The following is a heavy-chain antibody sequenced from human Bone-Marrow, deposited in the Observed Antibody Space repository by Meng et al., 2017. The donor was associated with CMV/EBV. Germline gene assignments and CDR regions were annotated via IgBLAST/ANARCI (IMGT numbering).Heavy chain of an antibody. V-gene: IGHV1-69*04. Sequence: KASGGTFSSYTISWVRQAPGQGLEWMGRIIPILGIANYAQKFQGRVTITADKSTSTAYMELSSLRSEDTAVYYCARDRPSGVAVWFDPWGQGTLVTVSS. J-gene: IGHJ5*02. D-gene: IGHD3-3*01. CDR3: ARDRPSGVAVWFDP. CDR2: IIPILGIA. CDR1: GGTFSSYT.